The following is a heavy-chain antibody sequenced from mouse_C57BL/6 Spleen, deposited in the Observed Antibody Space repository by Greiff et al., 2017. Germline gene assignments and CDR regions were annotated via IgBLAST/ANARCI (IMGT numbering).Heavy chain of an antibody. CDR1: GFTFSSYA. D-gene: IGHD2-4*01. CDR3: TREGGYDYDGGFFDY. Sequence: EVKLVESGEGLVKPGGSLKLSCAASGFTFSSYAMSWVRQTPEKRLEWVAYISSGGDYIYYADTVKGRFTISRDNARNTLYLQMSSLKSEDTAMYYCTREGGYDYDGGFFDYWGQGTTLTVSS. CDR2: ISSGGDYI. J-gene: IGHJ2*01. V-gene: IGHV5-9-1*02.